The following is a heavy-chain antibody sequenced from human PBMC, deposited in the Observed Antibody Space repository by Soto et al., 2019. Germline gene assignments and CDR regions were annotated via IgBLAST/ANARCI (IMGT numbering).Heavy chain of an antibody. CDR3: ARGLDIVVMVAAHEADAFDI. CDR2: ISGSGGST. Sequence: GGSLRLSCAASGFTFSSYAMSWVRQAPGKGLEWVSAISGSGGSTYYADSVKGRFTISRDNSKNTLYLQMNSLRAEDTAVYYCARGLDIVVMVAAHEADAFDIWGQGTMVTVSS. D-gene: IGHD2-15*01. V-gene: IGHV3-23*01. J-gene: IGHJ3*02. CDR1: GFTFSSYA.